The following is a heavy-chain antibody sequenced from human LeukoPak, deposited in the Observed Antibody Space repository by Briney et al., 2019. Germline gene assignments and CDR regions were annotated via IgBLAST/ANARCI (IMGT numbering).Heavy chain of an antibody. CDR1: GYTFTGYY. J-gene: IGHJ4*02. Sequence: ASVRVSCKASGYTFTGYYMHWVRQAPGQGLEWMGWINPNSGGTNYAQKFQGRVTMTRDTSISTAYMELSRLRSDDTAVYYCARGYSYYPESPAYYYFDSWGQGTLVTVSS. D-gene: IGHD2-21*01. CDR3: ARGYSYYPESPAYYYFDS. V-gene: IGHV1-2*02. CDR2: INPNSGGT.